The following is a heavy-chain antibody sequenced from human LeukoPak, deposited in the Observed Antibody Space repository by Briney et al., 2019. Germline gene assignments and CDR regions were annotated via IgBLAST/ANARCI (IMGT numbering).Heavy chain of an antibody. V-gene: IGHV3-21*01. CDR2: IISSMTYI. J-gene: IGHJ4*02. D-gene: IGHD6-13*01. CDR1: GVTFSSYS. Sequence: PGGPLRLSCEASGVTFSSYSMNWVRQAPGKGLEWVSSIISSMTYIYYADSVKGRFTIARDNAKNSLYLQMSSLRAEDTAVYYCARDPRGYSSSWYYDDYWGQGTLVTVSS. CDR3: ARDPRGYSSSWYYDDY.